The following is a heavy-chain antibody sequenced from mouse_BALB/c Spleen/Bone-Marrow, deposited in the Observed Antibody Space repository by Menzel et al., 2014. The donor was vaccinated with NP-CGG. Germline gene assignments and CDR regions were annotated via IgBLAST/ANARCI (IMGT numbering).Heavy chain of an antibody. CDR2: IHPNSGNT. CDR3: TRDGVGGAMDY. J-gene: IGHJ4*01. CDR1: GYTFTSTW. Sequence: QVQLKQSGSVLVRPGDSVKLSCKASGYTFTSTWIHWAKQRPGQGLEWIGEIHPNSGNTKYNENLEGKATLTADTSSSTAYVDLSSLNSEDSAVYYGTRDGVGGAMDYWGQGTSVTVSS. V-gene: IGHV1S130*01. D-gene: IGHD2-3*01.